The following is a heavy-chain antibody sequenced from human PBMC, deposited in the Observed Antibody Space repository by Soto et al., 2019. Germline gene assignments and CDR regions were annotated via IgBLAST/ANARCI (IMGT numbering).Heavy chain of an antibody. Sequence: QVHLIQSGAEVKKPGSSVKVSCKAAGGTFNTYTLFWVRQAPGHGIEWMGRIIPMLPVTNSAQKFQGRLTLTAHKSTGTAFMELTSLTSDDTAVYYCSIGSWSAETFDVWGQGTMVTVSS. D-gene: IGHD2-2*01. J-gene: IGHJ3*01. V-gene: IGHV1-69*02. CDR2: IIPMLPVT. CDR1: GGTFNTYT. CDR3: SIGSWSAETFDV.